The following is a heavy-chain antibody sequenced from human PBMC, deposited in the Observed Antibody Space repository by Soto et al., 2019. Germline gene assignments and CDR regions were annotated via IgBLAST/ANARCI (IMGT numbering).Heavy chain of an antibody. Sequence: PGGSLRLSCAASGFTFSSYAMHWVRQAPGKGLEWVAVISYDGSNKYYADFVKGRFTISRDNSKNTLYLQMNSLRAEDTAVYYCARDSCSSTSCPALYWGQGTLVTVSS. CDR3: ARDSCSSTSCPALY. J-gene: IGHJ4*02. D-gene: IGHD2-2*01. CDR1: GFTFSSYA. V-gene: IGHV3-30-3*01. CDR2: ISYDGSNK.